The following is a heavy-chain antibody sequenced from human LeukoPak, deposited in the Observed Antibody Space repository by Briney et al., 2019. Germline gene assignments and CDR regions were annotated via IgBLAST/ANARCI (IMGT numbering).Heavy chain of an antibody. D-gene: IGHD3-22*01. Sequence: GASVKVSCKASGDTFSSYAISWVREAPGQGLEWMGGIIPIFGTANYEQKFQGRVTITTDESTSTAYMELSSLRSEDKAVYYCARDRADSSGYYYRFDYWRQGTLVTVFS. CDR2: IIPIFGTA. CDR1: GDTFSSYA. V-gene: IGHV1-69*05. J-gene: IGHJ4*02. CDR3: ARDRADSSGYYYRFDY.